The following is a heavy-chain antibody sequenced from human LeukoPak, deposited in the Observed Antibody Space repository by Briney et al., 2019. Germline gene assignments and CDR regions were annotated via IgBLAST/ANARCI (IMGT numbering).Heavy chain of an antibody. D-gene: IGHD1-26*01. J-gene: IGHJ3*02. CDR3: AKGDSGSYGALDI. Sequence: PGRSLRLSCAASGFTFSTYGMHRVRQAPGKGLEGVAVIWYDGSNKYHADSVKGGFAISRDNSKNTLYLQMNSLRAEDTAVYYCAKGDSGSYGALDIWGQGTMVTVSS. CDR2: IWYDGSNK. CDR1: GFTFSTYG. V-gene: IGHV3-33*03.